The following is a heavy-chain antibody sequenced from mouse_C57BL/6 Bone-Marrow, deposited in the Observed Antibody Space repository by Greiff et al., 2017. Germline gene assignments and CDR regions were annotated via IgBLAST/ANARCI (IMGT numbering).Heavy chain of an antibody. V-gene: IGHV10-1*01. CDR1: GFSFNTYA. J-gene: IGHJ2*01. CDR2: IRSKSNNYAT. CDR3: VSLGSTFDY. D-gene: IGHD1-1*01. Sequence: EVKLVESGGGLVQPKGSLTLSCAASGFSFNTYAMNWVRQAPGKGLEWVARIRSKSNNYATYYADSVKDRFTISRDDSESMLYLQMNNLKTEDTAMYYCVSLGSTFDYWGQGTTLTVSS.